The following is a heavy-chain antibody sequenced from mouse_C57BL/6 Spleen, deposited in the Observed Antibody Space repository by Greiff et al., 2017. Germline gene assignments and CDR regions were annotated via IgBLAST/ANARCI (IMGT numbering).Heavy chain of an antibody. CDR2: IYPGDGDT. CDR3: ARKGGSSHYFDY. D-gene: IGHD1-1*01. J-gene: IGHJ2*01. V-gene: IGHV1-82*01. CDR1: GYAFSSSW. Sequence: QVQLKQSGPELVKPGASVKISCKASGYAFSSSWMNWVKQRPGKGLEWIGRIYPGDGDTNYNGKFKGKATLTADKASSTAYMQLSSRTSEDSAVYCCARKGGSSHYFDYWGQGTTLTVSS.